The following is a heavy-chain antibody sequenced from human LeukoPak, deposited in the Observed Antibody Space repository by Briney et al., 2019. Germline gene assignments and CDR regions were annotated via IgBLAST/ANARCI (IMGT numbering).Heavy chain of an antibody. J-gene: IGHJ6*03. CDR3: ATASGERYYYYYMDV. CDR1: GGSISSSHYY. Sequence: SETLSLTCTVSGGSISSSHYYWGWIRQPPGKGLEWIGSISYSGSTYYNPSLKSRVTISVDTSKNQFPLKLSSVTAADTAVFYCATASGERYYYYYMDVWGKGTTVTVSS. V-gene: IGHV4-39*06. CDR2: ISYSGST. D-gene: IGHD4-17*01.